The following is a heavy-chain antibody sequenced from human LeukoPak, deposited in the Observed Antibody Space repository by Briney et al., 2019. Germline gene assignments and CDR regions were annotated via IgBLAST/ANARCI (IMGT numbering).Heavy chain of an antibody. CDR2: INWNGGST. V-gene: IGHV3-20*04. Sequence: GGSLRLSCAASGFTFDDCGMSWVRQAPGKGLEWVSGINWNGGSTGYADSVKGRFTISRDNAKNSLYLQMNSLRAEDTALYYCARGSGYTVLGAFDIWGQGTMVTVSS. D-gene: IGHD3-22*01. J-gene: IGHJ3*02. CDR1: GFTFDDCG. CDR3: ARGSGYTVLGAFDI.